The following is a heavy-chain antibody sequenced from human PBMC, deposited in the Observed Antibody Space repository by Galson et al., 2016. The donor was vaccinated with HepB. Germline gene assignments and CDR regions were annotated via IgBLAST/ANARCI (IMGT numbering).Heavy chain of an antibody. D-gene: IGHD6-19*01. Sequence: WIRQPPGKGLEWIGSLYYTGGSDYNPSLKSRVTISVDTSKNQFSLRVSSVTAADTAVYYCARIAVTLDYYFDYWGQGTLVTVSS. V-gene: IGHV4-39*01. J-gene: IGHJ4*02. CDR2: LYYTGGS. CDR3: ARIAVTLDYYFDY.